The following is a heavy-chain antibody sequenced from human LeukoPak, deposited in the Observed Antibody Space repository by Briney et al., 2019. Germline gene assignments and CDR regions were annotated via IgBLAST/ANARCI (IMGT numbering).Heavy chain of an antibody. D-gene: IGHD1-1*01. Sequence: ASVKVSCKASGYTFTSYGISSVRQAPGQGLEWMGWISAYNGNTNYAQKLQGRVTMTTDTSTSTAYMELRSLRSDDTAVYYCARVPQGTGANWFDPWGQGTLVTVSS. V-gene: IGHV1-18*01. J-gene: IGHJ5*02. CDR2: ISAYNGNT. CDR1: GYTFTSYG. CDR3: ARVPQGTGANWFDP.